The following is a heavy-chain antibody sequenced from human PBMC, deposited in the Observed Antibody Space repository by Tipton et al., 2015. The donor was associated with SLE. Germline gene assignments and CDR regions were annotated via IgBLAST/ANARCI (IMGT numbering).Heavy chain of an antibody. D-gene: IGHD3-10*01. CDR2: ITSSGSAI. CDR1: GFTFSTYE. J-gene: IGHJ4*02. V-gene: IGHV3-48*03. Sequence: SLRLSCVASGFTFSTYEMNWVRQAPGKGLEWLSYITSSGSAIRYADSVRGRFTISRDNAKNTLYLQMNSLRAEDTAVYYCARIHYYGSGSRDYWGQGTLVTVSS. CDR3: ARIHYYGSGSRDY.